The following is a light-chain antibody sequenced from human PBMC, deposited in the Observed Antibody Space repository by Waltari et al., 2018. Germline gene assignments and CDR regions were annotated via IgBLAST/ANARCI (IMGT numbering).Light chain of an antibody. CDR3: QQYNTWPPYT. Sequence: EIVMTQSPATLSVSPGERATLSCSASQSVSSKLPWYQQKPGQAPRLLIYGASTRATGIPVSFSGSGSGTEFTLTIISLQSEDFAVYYCQQYNTWPPYTFGQGTKLEIK. J-gene: IGKJ2*01. V-gene: IGKV3-15*01. CDR1: QSVSSK. CDR2: GAS.